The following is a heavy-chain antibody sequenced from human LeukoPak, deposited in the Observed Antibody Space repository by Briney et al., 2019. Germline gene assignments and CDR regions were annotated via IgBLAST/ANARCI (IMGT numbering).Heavy chain of an antibody. Sequence: PGGSLRLSCAASGFTFSSYAMTWVRQAPGTGLEWVSSVSGSGGITYYADSVEGRFTISRDNSKNTLYLQMNSLRAEDTAVYYCAKYPASRRVATATANWFDPWGQGTLVTVSS. CDR1: GFTFSSYA. D-gene: IGHD2-15*01. V-gene: IGHV3-23*01. CDR2: VSGSGGIT. CDR3: AKYPASRRVATATANWFDP. J-gene: IGHJ5*02.